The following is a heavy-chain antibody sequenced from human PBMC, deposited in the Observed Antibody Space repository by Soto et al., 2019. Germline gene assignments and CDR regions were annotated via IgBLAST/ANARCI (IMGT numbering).Heavy chain of an antibody. CDR3: VAGSGWLSDY. CDR2: IEKDGSET. V-gene: IGHV3-7*03. CDR1: GFTFSSYW. J-gene: IGHJ4*02. Sequence: EVQLVESGGGLVQPGGSLRLTCAASGFTFSSYWMNWVRLAPGKGLEWVANIEKDGSETNYLDSVRGRFTISRDNAKNSLFLQMNSLRAADTAVYYCVAGSGWLSDYWGQGTHLTVSS. D-gene: IGHD6-19*01.